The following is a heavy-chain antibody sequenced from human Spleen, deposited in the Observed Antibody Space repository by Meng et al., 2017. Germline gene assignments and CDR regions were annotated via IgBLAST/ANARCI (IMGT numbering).Heavy chain of an antibody. CDR3: ARALFSGGSCYSN. V-gene: IGHV4-34*01. D-gene: IGHD2-15*01. CDR1: GGSFSDYY. J-gene: IGHJ4*02. CDR2: INHSGST. Sequence: QVQLQQWGAGLLKPSETLSLTCVVSGGSFSDYYWSWIRQPPGKGLEWIGEINHSGSTNYNPSLKSRVTISVDTSKNQFSLKLSSVTAADTAVYYCARALFSGGSCYSNWGQGTLVTVSS.